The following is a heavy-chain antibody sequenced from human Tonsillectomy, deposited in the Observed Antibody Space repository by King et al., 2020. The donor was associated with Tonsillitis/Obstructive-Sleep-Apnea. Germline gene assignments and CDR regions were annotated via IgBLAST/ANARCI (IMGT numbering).Heavy chain of an antibody. Sequence: VQLVQSGAEVKKPGESLRISCKGSGYSFSSYWINWVRQMPGKGLEWMGRIDPTDSHTNYSPSFQGHVTISVDKSISPAYLPWSSLKASDSARYYCARQVIAAADGRPGLDVWGQGTTVTVFS. D-gene: IGHD6-13*01. CDR3: ARQVIAAADGRPGLDV. CDR2: IDPTDSHT. CDR1: GYSFSSYW. J-gene: IGHJ6*02. V-gene: IGHV5-10-1*03.